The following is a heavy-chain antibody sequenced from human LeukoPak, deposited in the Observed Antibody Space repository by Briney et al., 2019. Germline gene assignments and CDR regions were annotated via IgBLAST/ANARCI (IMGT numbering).Heavy chain of an antibody. CDR3: AGADFTGSPRFDY. J-gene: IGHJ4*02. CDR2: IYYSGST. D-gene: IGHD2-8*02. CDR1: GDSISSYY. Sequence: SETLSPTCTVSGDSISSYYWSWIRQPPGKGLEWIGYIYYSGSTNYNPSLKSRVTISVDTSKNQFSLKVSSVTAADTAVYYCAGADFTGSPRFDYWGQGTLVTVSS. V-gene: IGHV4-59*01.